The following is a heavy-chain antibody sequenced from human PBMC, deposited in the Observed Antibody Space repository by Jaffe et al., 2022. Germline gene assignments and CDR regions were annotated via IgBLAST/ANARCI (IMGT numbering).Heavy chain of an antibody. CDR2: IYTSGST. CDR3: AAETGTYYYDSSGYYYVRWFDP. CDR1: GGSISSGSYY. V-gene: IGHV4-61*02. J-gene: IGHJ5*02. Sequence: QVQLQESGPGLVKPSQTLSLTCTVSGGSISSGSYYWSWIRQPAGKGLEWIGRIYTSGSTNYNPSLKSRVTISVDTSKNQFSLKLSSVTAADTAVYYCAAETGTYYYDSSGYYYVRWFDPWGQGTLVTVSS. D-gene: IGHD3-22*01.